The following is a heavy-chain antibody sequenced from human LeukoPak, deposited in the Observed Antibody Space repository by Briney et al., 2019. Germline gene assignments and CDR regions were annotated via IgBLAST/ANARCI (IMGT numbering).Heavy chain of an antibody. CDR1: GFTFTTSA. V-gene: IGHV1-58*01. J-gene: IGHJ3*02. Sequence: SVKVSCKASGFTFTTSAVQWVRQARGQRLEWIVRIFVGSGNTDHAQKFQGRLTITRDISTSTAYMELSSLTSDDTAVYYCAAVPNANAWYWDDAFDIWGQGAMVTVSS. D-gene: IGHD2-8*02. CDR2: IFVGSGNT. CDR3: AAVPNANAWYWDDAFDI.